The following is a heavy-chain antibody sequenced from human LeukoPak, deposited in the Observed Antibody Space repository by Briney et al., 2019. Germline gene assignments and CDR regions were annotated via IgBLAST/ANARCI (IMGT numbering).Heavy chain of an antibody. J-gene: IGHJ4*02. V-gene: IGHV3-21*01. CDR3: ARGSEILWFGELTKPYYFDY. D-gene: IGHD3-10*01. CDR1: GFTFSGYA. CDR2: ISSSSSYI. Sequence: GGSLRLSCAASGFTFSGYAMSWVRQAPGKGLEWVSSISSSSSYIYYADSVKGRFTISRDNAKNSLYLQMNSLRAEDTAVYYCARGSEILWFGELTKPYYFDYWGQGTLVTVSS.